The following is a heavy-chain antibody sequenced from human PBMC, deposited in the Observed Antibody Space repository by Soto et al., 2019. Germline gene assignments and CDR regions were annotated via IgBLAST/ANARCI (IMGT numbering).Heavy chain of an antibody. D-gene: IGHD2-2*01. CDR1: RYTFTSYY. CDR2: INPSGGST. V-gene: IGHV1-46*03. CDR3: ARSGAALGVPAPGYYYYYMDV. J-gene: IGHJ6*03. Sequence: ASVKVSCKASRYTFTSYYMHWVRQAPGQGLEWMGIINPSGGSTSYAQKFQGRVTMTRDTSTSTVYMELSSLRSEDTAVYYCARSGAALGVPAPGYYYYYMDVWGKGTTVTVSS.